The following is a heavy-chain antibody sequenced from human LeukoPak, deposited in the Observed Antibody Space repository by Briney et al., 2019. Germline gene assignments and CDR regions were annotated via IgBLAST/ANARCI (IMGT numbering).Heavy chain of an antibody. CDR2: IKPDGSEK. CDR1: GFTFSTYC. Sequence: GSLRLSCAASGFTFSTYCMSWVRQAPGKGLEWVANIKPDGSEKYYVDSVKGRFTISRDNVKKSLYLQMNSLRAEDTAVYYCAREVQPHCSTTSCSGNYWGQGTLVTVSS. CDR3: AREVQPHCSTTSCSGNY. V-gene: IGHV3-7*01. D-gene: IGHD2-2*01. J-gene: IGHJ4*02.